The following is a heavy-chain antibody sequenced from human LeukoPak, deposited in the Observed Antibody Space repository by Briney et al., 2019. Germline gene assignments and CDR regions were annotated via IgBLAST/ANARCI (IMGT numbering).Heavy chain of an antibody. V-gene: IGHV4-39*07. CDR1: GDSISSGRNY. CDR2: IYSSGNT. D-gene: IGHD6-6*01. Sequence: SSETLSLTCSVSGDSISSGRNYWGWIRQSPGKGLEWIASIYSSGNTHSNPSLKSRVSISVDTSKNQVSLKLSSVTAADTAVYYCARDRRIAARPGPIDYWGQGTLVTVSS. J-gene: IGHJ4*02. CDR3: ARDRRIAARPGPIDY.